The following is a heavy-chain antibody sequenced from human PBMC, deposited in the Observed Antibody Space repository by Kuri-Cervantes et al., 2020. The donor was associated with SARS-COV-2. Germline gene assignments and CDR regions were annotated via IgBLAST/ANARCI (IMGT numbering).Heavy chain of an antibody. Sequence: GGSLRFSGAASGFTVSSNYMSWVRKAPGKGLEWVSVIYSGSSTYYADSVKGRFTISRDNSKNTLYLQMNSLRAEDTAVYYCARSQYGRNYYYYGVDVWGQGTTVTVSS. CDR3: ARSQYGRNYYYYGVDV. J-gene: IGHJ6*02. D-gene: IGHD4-17*01. CDR1: GFTVSSNY. V-gene: IGHV3-53*01. CDR2: IYSGSST.